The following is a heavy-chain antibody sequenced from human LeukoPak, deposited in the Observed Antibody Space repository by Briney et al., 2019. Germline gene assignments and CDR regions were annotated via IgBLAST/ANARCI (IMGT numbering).Heavy chain of an antibody. Sequence: PGRSLRLSCAASGFTFSSYWMSWVRQAPGKGLEWVANIKQDGSEQVYLDSVKGRFTISRDNAKNSLFQQMNTLRAEDTAVYYCARDPYSSTWSYGMDVWGQGTTVTVSS. D-gene: IGHD6-6*01. CDR3: ARDPYSSTWSYGMDV. CDR2: IKQDGSEQ. J-gene: IGHJ6*02. CDR1: GFTFSSYW. V-gene: IGHV3-7*05.